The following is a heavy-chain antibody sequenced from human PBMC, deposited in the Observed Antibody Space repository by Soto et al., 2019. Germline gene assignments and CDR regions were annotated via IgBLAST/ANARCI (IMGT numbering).Heavy chain of an antibody. CDR3: EKGGEVPVYDSYGMDV. CDR1: GFTFSSYA. Sequence: GGSLRLSCAASGFTFSSYAMSWVRQAPGKGLEWVSAISGSGGSTYYADSVKGRFTISRDNSKNTLYLQMNSLRAEDTDVNDVEKGGEVPVYDSYGMDVWGQGTTVTVSS. D-gene: IGHD3-16*01. J-gene: IGHJ6*02. V-gene: IGHV3-23*01. CDR2: ISGSGGST.